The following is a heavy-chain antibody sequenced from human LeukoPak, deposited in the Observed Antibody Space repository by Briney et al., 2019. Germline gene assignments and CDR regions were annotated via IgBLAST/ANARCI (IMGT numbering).Heavy chain of an antibody. CDR2: IYSGGST. CDR3: ATGYSSSWYDY. D-gene: IGHD6-13*01. Sequence: SGGSLRLSCAASGFTVSSNYMSWVRQASGKGLEWVSVIYSGGSTYYADSVKGRFTISRDNSKNTLYLQMNSLRAEDTAVYYCATGYSSSWYDYWGQGTLVTVSS. J-gene: IGHJ4*02. CDR1: GFTVSSNY. V-gene: IGHV3-66*01.